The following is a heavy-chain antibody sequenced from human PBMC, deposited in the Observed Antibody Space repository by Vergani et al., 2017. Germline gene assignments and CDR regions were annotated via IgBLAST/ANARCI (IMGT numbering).Heavy chain of an antibody. D-gene: IGHD3-22*01. Sequence: EVQLAESGGGAAQAGRSLRLSCVGSGFIFREHGMHWVRQAPGKGLEWVSGLSWNSGSKAHADSVKGRFTISRDNAKNSLYLEMNNLRVEDTALYFCAKDMKIFSEYSSAFDNWGQGTRVTVSS. V-gene: IGHV3-9*01. CDR1: GFIFREHG. CDR3: AKDMKIFSEYSSAFDN. CDR2: LSWNSGSK. J-gene: IGHJ4*02.